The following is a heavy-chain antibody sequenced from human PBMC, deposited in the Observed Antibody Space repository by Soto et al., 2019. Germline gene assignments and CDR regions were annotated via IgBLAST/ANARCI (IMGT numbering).Heavy chain of an antibody. Sequence: GSLILSCAASGFTFSSYAMNLVRQAPGMGLEWVSALSGSGSSTYYADSVQGRFTISRDNSKNTLYLQMNGLRAEDTAVYYCAKPTVTSYYYYYDMDVWGQGTTVTVSS. CDR2: LSGSGSST. D-gene: IGHD4-4*01. CDR3: AKPTVTSYYYYYDMDV. J-gene: IGHJ6*02. CDR1: GFTFSSYA. V-gene: IGHV3-23*01.